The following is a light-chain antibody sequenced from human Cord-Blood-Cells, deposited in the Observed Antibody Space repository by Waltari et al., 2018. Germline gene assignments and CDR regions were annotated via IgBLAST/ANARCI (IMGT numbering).Light chain of an antibody. V-gene: IGLV5-45*02. CDR3: MIWHSSAWV. CDR1: SGINVGTYR. Sequence: QAVLTQPSSLSASPGASASLTCTLRSGINVGTYRIYWYQQKPGSPPQYRLRYKSDSDKQQGSGVPSRFSGSKDASANAGILLISGLQSEDEADYYCMIWHSSAWVFGRGTKLTVL. J-gene: IGLJ3*02. CDR2: YKSDSDK.